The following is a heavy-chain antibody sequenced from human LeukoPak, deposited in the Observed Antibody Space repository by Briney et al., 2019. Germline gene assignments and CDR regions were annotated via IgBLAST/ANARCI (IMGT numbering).Heavy chain of an antibody. V-gene: IGHV4-30-2*01. CDR1: GGSISSGGYS. CDR3: ARVSSWYSSGVFDY. J-gene: IGHJ4*02. Sequence: SETLSLTCAVSGGSISSGGYSWSWIRQPPGKGLEWIGYIYHSGSTYYNPSLKSRVTISVDRSKNQFSLKLSSVTAADTAVYYCARVSSWYSSGVFDYWGQGTLVTVSS. CDR2: IYHSGST. D-gene: IGHD6-13*01.